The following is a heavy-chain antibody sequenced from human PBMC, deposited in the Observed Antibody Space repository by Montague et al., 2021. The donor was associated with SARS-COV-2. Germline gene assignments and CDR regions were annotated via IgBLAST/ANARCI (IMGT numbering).Heavy chain of an antibody. J-gene: IGHJ2*01. V-gene: IGHV4-59*01. Sequence: SETLSLTCTVSGGSISSYYWNWIRQSPGKGLEWIGYIYYSGSTKYNPSLKSGVTISVDTSKGQMSLRLNSVTAADTAVYYCAGDRGRFWHFDLWGRGTLVTVSS. CDR2: IYYSGST. D-gene: IGHD5-12*01. CDR1: GGSISSYY. CDR3: AGDRGRFWHFDL.